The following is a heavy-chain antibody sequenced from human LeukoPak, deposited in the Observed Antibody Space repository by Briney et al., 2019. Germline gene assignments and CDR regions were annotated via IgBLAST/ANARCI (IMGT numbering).Heavy chain of an antibody. CDR2: ISWNSDII. CDR1: GFKFDNYA. Sequence: GGSLRLSCAASGFKFDNYAMHWVRQAPGKGLEWVSSISWNSDIIAYADSVKGRFTISRDNAKNTLYLQMNSLRAEDTAVYYCASLWSVSYFDYWGQGTLVTVSS. D-gene: IGHD4-17*01. CDR3: ASLWSVSYFDY. V-gene: IGHV3-9*01. J-gene: IGHJ4*02.